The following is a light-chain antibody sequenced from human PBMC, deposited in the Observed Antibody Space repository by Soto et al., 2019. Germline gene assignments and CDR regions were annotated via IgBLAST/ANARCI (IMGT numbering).Light chain of an antibody. CDR1: QSVRSN. J-gene: IGKJ3*01. CDR3: QQYSDLPLT. CDR2: DAS. Sequence: EIVMTQSPATLSVSPGERATLSCRASQSVRSNFLAWYQQKPGQAPRLLIYDASTRATGIPARFSGSGSGTEFSLTISSLQSEDLAVYFCQQYSDLPLTFGPGTKLDI. V-gene: IGKV3-15*01.